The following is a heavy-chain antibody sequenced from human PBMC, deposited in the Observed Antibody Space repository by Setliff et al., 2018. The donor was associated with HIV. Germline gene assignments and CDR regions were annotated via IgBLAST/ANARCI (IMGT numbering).Heavy chain of an antibody. CDR3: ARGAIAAAGDFDY. CDR2: IYTSGST. V-gene: IGHV4-4*07. J-gene: IGHJ4*02. CDR1: GGFISSYY. D-gene: IGHD6-13*01. Sequence: SETLSLTCTVSGGFISSYYWNWIRQPAGKGLEWIGRIYTSGSTNYNPSLKSRVTMSVDTSKNQFSLRLSSVTAADTAVYYCARGAIAAAGDFDYWGQGTLSPSPQ.